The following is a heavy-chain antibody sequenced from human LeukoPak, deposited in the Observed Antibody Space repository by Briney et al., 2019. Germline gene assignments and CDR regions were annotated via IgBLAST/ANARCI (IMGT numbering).Heavy chain of an antibody. J-gene: IGHJ4*02. CDR2: IYYTGTT. D-gene: IGHD6-13*01. CDR3: ARARGISAAVHY. V-gene: IGHV4-59*01. Sequence: SETLSLTCSVSGGSINSYYWTWIRQPPGKGLEWIGYIYYTGTTNYNPFLESRVTMSVDTSKNQFSLKLSSVTAADTAVYYCARARGISAAVHYWGQGTLVTVSS. CDR1: GGSINSYY.